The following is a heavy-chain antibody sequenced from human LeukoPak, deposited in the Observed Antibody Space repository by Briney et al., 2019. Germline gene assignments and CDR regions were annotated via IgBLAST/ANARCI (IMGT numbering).Heavy chain of an antibody. V-gene: IGHV1-46*01. D-gene: IGHD3-22*01. CDR1: GYTFTSYY. Sequence: ASVKVSCKASGYTFTSYYMHWVRQAPGQGLEWMGIINPSGGSTSYAQKFQGRVTMTRDTSTSTVYMELSSLRSEDTAVYYCARDQTVYYDSTYGMDVWGQGTTVTVSS. CDR2: INPSGGST. J-gene: IGHJ6*02. CDR3: ARDQTVYYDSTYGMDV.